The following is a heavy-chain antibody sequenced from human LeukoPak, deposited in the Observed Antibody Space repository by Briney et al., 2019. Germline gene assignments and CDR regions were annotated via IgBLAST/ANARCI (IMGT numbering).Heavy chain of an antibody. CDR2: ISYDGSNK. D-gene: IGHD2-2*03. Sequence: PGRSLRLSCAPSGFTFSSYAMHWVRQAPGKGLEWVAVISYDGSNKYYADSVKGRFTISRDNSKNTLYLQMNSLRGEDTAVYYCATAKAGYDAFDIWGQGTMVTVSS. J-gene: IGHJ3*02. CDR1: GFTFSSYA. CDR3: ATAKAGYDAFDI. V-gene: IGHV3-30-3*01.